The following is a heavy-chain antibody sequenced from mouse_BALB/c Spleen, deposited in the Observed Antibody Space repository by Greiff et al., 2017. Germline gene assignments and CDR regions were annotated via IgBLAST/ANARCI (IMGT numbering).Heavy chain of an antibody. CDR1: GFTFSSYT. Sequence: EVKLVESGGGLVQPGGSLKLSCAASGFTFSSYTMSWVRQTPEKRLEWVAYISNGGGSTYYPDTVKGRFTISRDNAKNTLYLQMSSLKSADTAMYYCARGNYYAMDYWGEGTSVTVSS. V-gene: IGHV5-12-2*01. CDR3: ARGNYYAMDY. D-gene: IGHD2-1*01. J-gene: IGHJ4*01. CDR2: ISNGGGST.